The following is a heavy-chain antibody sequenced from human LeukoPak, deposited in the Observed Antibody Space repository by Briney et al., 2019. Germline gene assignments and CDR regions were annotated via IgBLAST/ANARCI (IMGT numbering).Heavy chain of an antibody. CDR1: GFTFSSYS. J-gene: IGHJ6*03. Sequence: PGGSLRLSCAASGFTFSSYSMNWVRQAPGKGLEWVSYISSSSSTIYYADSVKGRFTISRDNAKNSLYLQMNSLRAEDTAVYYCARDGSRYCSSSSCSSGYYYYYMDVWGKGTTVTVSS. CDR2: ISSSSSTI. D-gene: IGHD2-2*01. V-gene: IGHV3-48*04. CDR3: ARDGSRYCSSSSCSSGYYYYYMDV.